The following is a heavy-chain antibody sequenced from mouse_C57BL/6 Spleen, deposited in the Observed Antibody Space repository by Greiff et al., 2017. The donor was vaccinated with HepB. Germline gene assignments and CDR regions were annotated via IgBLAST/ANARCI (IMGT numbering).Heavy chain of an antibody. CDR1: GFTFSSYG. V-gene: IGHV5-6*02. D-gene: IGHD2-2*01. J-gene: IGHJ2*01. CDR3: ARQGGGTMVTTDPWDFDY. CDR2: ISSGGSYT. Sequence: EVMLVESGGDLVKPGGSLKLSCAASGFTFSSYGMSWVRQTPDKRLEWVATISSGGSYTYYPDSVKGRFTISRDNAKNTLYLQMSSLKSEDTAMYYCARQGGGTMVTTDPWDFDYWGQGTTLTVSS.